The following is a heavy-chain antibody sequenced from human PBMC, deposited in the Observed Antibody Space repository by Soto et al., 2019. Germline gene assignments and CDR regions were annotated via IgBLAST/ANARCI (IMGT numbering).Heavy chain of an antibody. D-gene: IGHD5-18*01. J-gene: IGHJ6*02. CDR3: ARHGIQLWFPYGMDV. CDR2: IYPGDSDT. CDR1: GYSFTSYW. Sequence: PGESLKISCKGSGYSFTSYWIGWVRQMLGKGLEWMGIIYPGDSDTRYSPSFQGQVTISADKSISTAYLQWSSLKASDTAMYYCARHGIQLWFPYGMDVWGQGTTVTVSS. V-gene: IGHV5-51*01.